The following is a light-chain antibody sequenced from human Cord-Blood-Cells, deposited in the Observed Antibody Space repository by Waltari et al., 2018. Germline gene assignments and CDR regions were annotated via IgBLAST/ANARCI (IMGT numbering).Light chain of an antibody. J-gene: IGKJ4*01. Sequence: DIQMTQSPSSLSASVGDRVTITCRASQSISSYLNWYQQKPGKAPKLLIYAASSLQSGVPSRCSGSGSGTDFTLTISSLRPEDFATYDCQQSYSTLTFGGGTKVEIK. V-gene: IGKV1-39*01. CDR2: AAS. CDR3: QQSYSTLT. CDR1: QSISSY.